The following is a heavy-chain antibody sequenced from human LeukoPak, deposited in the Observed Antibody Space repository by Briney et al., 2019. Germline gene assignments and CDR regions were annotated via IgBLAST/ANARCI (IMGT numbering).Heavy chain of an antibody. CDR2: IYSGGST. V-gene: IGHV3-53*01. Sequence: PGGSLRLSCAASGFTVSSNYMSWVRQAPGKGLEWVSVIYSGGSTYYADSAKGRFTISRDNSKNTLYLQMNSLRAEDTAVYYCARESPLGYDFDYWGQGTLVTVSS. D-gene: IGHD2-8*01. CDR1: GFTVSSNY. CDR3: ARESPLGYDFDY. J-gene: IGHJ4*02.